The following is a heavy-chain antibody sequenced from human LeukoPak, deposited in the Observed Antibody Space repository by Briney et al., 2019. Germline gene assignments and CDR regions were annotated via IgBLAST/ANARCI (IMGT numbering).Heavy chain of an antibody. V-gene: IGHV1-69*13. CDR2: IIPIFGTA. J-gene: IGHJ4*02. D-gene: IGHD3-9*01. CDR1: GGTFSSYA. Sequence: SVKVSCKASGGTFSSYAISWVRQAPGQGLEWMGGIIPIFGTANYAQKFQGRVTITADESTSTAYMELSSLRSEDTAVYYCATHPHFYDILTPLWGQGTLVTVSS. CDR3: ATHPHFYDILTPL.